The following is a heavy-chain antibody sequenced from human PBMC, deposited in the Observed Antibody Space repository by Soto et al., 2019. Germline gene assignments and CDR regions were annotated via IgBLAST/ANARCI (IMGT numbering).Heavy chain of an antibody. CDR1: GYTFTSYG. J-gene: IGHJ6*02. D-gene: IGHD4-4*01. Sequence: GASVKVSCKASGYTFTSYGISWVRQAPGQGLEWMGWISAYNGNTNYAQKLQGRVTMTTDTSTSTAYMELRSLRSDDTAVYYCARDDYRVRYRYYGMDVWGQGTTVTVSS. V-gene: IGHV1-18*01. CDR2: ISAYNGNT. CDR3: ARDDYRVRYRYYGMDV.